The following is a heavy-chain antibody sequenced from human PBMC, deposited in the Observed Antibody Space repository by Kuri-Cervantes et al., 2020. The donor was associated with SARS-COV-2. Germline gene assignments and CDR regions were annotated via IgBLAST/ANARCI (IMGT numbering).Heavy chain of an antibody. CDR2: IKQDGSEK. CDR1: GFTFSSYW. Sequence: LSLTCAASGFTFSSYWMSWVRQAPGKGLEWAANIKQDGSEKYYVDSVKGRFTISRDNAKNSLYLQMNSLRAEDTAVYYCARARMAGPFDYWGQGTLVTVSS. V-gene: IGHV3-7*01. J-gene: IGHJ4*02. D-gene: IGHD5-24*01. CDR3: ARARMAGPFDY.